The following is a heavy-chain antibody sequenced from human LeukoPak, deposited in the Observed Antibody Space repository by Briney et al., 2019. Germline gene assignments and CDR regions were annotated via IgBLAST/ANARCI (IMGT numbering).Heavy chain of an antibody. J-gene: IGHJ5*02. V-gene: IGHV3-74*01. Sequence: PGGSLRLSCAASGFTFSSYWMHWVRQAPGKGLVWVSRINGDGSTTTYADSVKGRFTISRDNAKNTLYLQMNSLRAEDTAVYYCTRDLDGSGNYHWFDPWGQGTPVTVSS. CDR3: TRDLDGSGNYHWFDP. CDR1: GFTFSSYW. D-gene: IGHD3-10*01. CDR2: INGDGSTT.